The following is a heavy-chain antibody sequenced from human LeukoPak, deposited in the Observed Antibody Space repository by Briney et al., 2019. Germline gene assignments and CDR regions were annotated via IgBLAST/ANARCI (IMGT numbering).Heavy chain of an antibody. D-gene: IGHD3-22*01. J-gene: IGHJ4*02. CDR2: ISGNGGST. V-gene: IGHV3-23*01. CDR1: GFTFSNYA. CDR3: AKTSGSYFAGFDC. Sequence: GGSLRLSCTTSGFTFSNYAMTWARQAPGKGLEWVSGISGNGGSTYYADSVKGRFTISRDYSKNSLHLQMNSLRAEDTAVYYCAKTSGSYFAGFDCWGQGTLVTVSS.